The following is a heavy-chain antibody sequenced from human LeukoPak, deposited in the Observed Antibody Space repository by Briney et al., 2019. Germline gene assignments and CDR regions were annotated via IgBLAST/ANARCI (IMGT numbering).Heavy chain of an antibody. J-gene: IGHJ4*02. CDR1: GGTSSSYA. CDR3: SIAVAGTGTYYFDY. V-gene: IGHV1-69*13. D-gene: IGHD6-19*01. CDR2: IIPIFGTA. Sequence: SVKVSCKASGGTSSSYAISWVRQAPGQGLEWMGGIIPIFGTANYAQKFQGRVTITADESTSTAYMELSSLRSEDTAVYYCSIAVAGTGTYYFDYWGQGTLVTVSS.